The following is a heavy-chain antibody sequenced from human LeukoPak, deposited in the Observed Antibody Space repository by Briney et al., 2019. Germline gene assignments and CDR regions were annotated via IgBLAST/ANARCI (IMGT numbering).Heavy chain of an antibody. Sequence: ASVTVSCKPSGYTFTSYGISWVRQAPGQGLEWMGWISAYNGDTNYAQKLQGRVTMTTDTSTSTAYMELRSLRSDDTAVYYCARDSLSSRYDFWSGYWVYWGQGTLVTVSS. CDR1: GYTFTSYG. V-gene: IGHV1-18*01. CDR3: ARDSLSSRYDFWSGYWVY. J-gene: IGHJ4*02. CDR2: ISAYNGDT. D-gene: IGHD3-3*01.